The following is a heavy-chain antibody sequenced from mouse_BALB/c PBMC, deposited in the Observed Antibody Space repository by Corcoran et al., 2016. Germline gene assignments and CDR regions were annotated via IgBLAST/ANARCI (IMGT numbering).Heavy chain of an antibody. CDR2: INTYTGEP. D-gene: IGHD1-1*01. CDR1: GYTFTNYG. CDR3: AREPYGHDY. Sequence: QIQLVQSGPELKKPGETVKISCKASGYTFTNYGMNWVKQAPGKGLKWMGWINTYTGEPTYADDFKGRFAFSLETSASTAYLQINNLKNEYMATYFCAREPYGHDYWCQGTTLTVSS. J-gene: IGHJ2*01. V-gene: IGHV9-1*02.